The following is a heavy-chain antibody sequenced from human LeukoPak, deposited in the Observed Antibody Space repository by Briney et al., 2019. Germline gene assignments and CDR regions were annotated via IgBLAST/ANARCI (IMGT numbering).Heavy chain of an antibody. D-gene: IGHD2-15*01. Sequence: GGSLRLSCAASGFTFGSYGMHWVRQAPGKGLEWVAVISYDGSNKYYADSVKGRFTISRDNSKNTLYLQMNSLRAEDTAVYYCAKDGAVVVAAGLDYWGQGTLVTVSS. V-gene: IGHV3-30*18. CDR1: GFTFGSYG. CDR3: AKDGAVVVAAGLDY. J-gene: IGHJ4*02. CDR2: ISYDGSNK.